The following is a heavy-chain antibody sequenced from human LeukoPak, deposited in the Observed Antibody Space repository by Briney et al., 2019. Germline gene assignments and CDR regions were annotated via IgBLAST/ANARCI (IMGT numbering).Heavy chain of an antibody. D-gene: IGHD3-22*01. J-gene: IGHJ4*02. CDR2: ISSSMSRI. CDR1: GFTFSSYS. CDR3: ARADKGGYYDSSGYDY. Sequence: GGSLRLSCAASGFTFSSYSMNWVRQAPEKGLEWVSYISSSMSRIYYADSVRGRFTISRDNAKSSLYLQMNSLRAEDTAVYDCARADKGGYYDSSGYDYWGQGTLVTVSS. V-gene: IGHV3-48*01.